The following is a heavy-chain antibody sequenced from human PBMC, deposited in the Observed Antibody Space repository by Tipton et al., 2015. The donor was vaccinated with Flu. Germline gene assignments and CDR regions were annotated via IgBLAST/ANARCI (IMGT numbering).Heavy chain of an antibody. D-gene: IGHD3-10*01. V-gene: IGHV3-66*01. J-gene: IGHJ4*02. Sequence: SLRLSCAASGFTVSSNYMSWVRQAPGKGLEWVSVIYSGGSTYYADSVKGRFTISRDNSKNTLYLQMNSLRAEDTAVYYCASEDSYGSGYFDYWGQGTLVTVSS. CDR3: ASEDSYGSGYFDY. CDR2: IYSGGST. CDR1: GFTVSSNY.